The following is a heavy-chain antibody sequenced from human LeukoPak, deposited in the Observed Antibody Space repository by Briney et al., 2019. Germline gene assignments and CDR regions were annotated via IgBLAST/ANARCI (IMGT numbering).Heavy chain of an antibody. V-gene: IGHV3-30*02. CDR3: AKRGIAVADY. CDR2: IRYDGSNK. D-gene: IGHD6-19*01. CDR1: GFTFSSYV. J-gene: IGHJ4*02. Sequence: PGGSLRLSCAASGFTFSSYVMHWVRQAPGKGLEWVAFIRYDGSNKYYADSVKGRFTISRDNSKNTLYLQMNSLRAEDTAVYYCAKRGIAVADYWGQGTLVTVSS.